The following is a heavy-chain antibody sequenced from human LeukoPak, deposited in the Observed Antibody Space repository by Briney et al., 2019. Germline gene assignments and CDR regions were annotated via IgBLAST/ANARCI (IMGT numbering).Heavy chain of an antibody. J-gene: IGHJ4*02. CDR2: INKDGSET. CDR1: GFAFSSYW. V-gene: IGHV3-7*01. CDR3: TRDKGWQQFYS. D-gene: IGHD5-24*01. Sequence: GGSLRLSCAASGFAFSSYWMTWVRQAPGKGLERVANINKDGSETYYVDSVKGRFTISRDNAKNSLYLQMNSLRDDDTAVYYCTRDKGWQQFYSWGQGTLVTVSS.